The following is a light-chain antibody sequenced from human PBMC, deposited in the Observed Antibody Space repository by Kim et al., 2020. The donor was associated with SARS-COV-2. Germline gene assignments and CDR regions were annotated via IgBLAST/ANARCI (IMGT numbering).Light chain of an antibody. Sequence: ASIGDRVTLSCRARPGIKTPFGWCQHKPANSPKVLIYDASSMHSGVQSRFSDSASGTDFALTVSSLPPEDFSAYYCLQYNSYPWQFRQGTKVDIK. V-gene: IGKV1-6*01. CDR1: PGIKTP. CDR2: DAS. J-gene: IGKJ1*01. CDR3: LQYNSYPWQ.